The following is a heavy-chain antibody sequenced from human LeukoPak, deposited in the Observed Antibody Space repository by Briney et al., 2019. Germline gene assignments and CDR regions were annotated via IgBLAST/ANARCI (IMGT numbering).Heavy chain of an antibody. J-gene: IGHJ4*02. D-gene: IGHD4-23*01. CDR1: GGTFSSYA. CDR3: ARSRTNYGGNLISGYFDY. V-gene: IGHV1-69*05. Sequence: SVKVSFKASGGTFSSYAISWVRQAPGQGLEWMGGIIPIFGTANYAQKFQGRVTITTDESTSTAYMELSSLRSEDTAVYYCARSRTNYGGNLISGYFDYWGQGTLVTVSS. CDR2: IIPIFGTA.